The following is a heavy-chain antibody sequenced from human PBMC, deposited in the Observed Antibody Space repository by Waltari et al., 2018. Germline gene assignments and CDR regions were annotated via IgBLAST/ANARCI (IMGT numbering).Heavy chain of an antibody. V-gene: IGHV4-39*07. CDR3: AREVGATLHYMDV. Sequence: QLQLQESGPGLVKPSETLSLTCTVSGGSISSSSYYWGWIRQPPGKGLEWIGSIYHSGSTYYNPSLKSRVAISVDTSKNQFSLKLSSVTAADTAVYYCAREVGATLHYMDVWGKGTTVTVSS. CDR1: GGSISSSSYY. CDR2: IYHSGST. D-gene: IGHD1-26*01. J-gene: IGHJ6*03.